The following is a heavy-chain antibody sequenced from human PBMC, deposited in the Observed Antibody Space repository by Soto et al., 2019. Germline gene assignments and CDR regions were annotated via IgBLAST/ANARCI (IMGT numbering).Heavy chain of an antibody. CDR3: ARDSHGDYSYYYYYGMDV. J-gene: IGHJ6*02. D-gene: IGHD4-17*01. Sequence: SETLSLTCTVSGGSISSYYWSWIRQPPGKGLEWIGYIYYSGSTNYNPSLKSRVTISVDTSKNQLSLKLSSVTAADTAVYYCARDSHGDYSYYYYYGMDVWGQGTTVTVSS. CDR1: GGSISSYY. V-gene: IGHV4-59*01. CDR2: IYYSGST.